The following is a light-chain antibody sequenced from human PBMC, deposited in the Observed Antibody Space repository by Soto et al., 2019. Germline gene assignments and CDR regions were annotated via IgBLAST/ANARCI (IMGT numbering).Light chain of an antibody. CDR2: GTS. Sequence: EIVLTQSPGTLSLSPGERATLSCRASQSVSSSYLAWYQQKPGQAPRLLIYGTSSRATGIPDRLSGSGSGPDCTLTISRLEPEDFAVYYCQQYVSAPRWPFGQGTKGEVK. V-gene: IGKV3-20*01. J-gene: IGKJ1*01. CDR1: QSVSSSY. CDR3: QQYVSAPRWP.